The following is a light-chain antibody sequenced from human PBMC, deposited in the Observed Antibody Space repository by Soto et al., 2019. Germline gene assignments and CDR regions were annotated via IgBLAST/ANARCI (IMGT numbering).Light chain of an antibody. V-gene: IGLV2-14*01. CDR2: EVR. CDR1: SSDVGGYNY. CDR3: GTWDSSLSVYV. Sequence: QSALTQPASVSGSPGQSITISCTGTSSDVGGYNYVSWYQQHPGKAPKVIIYEVRNRPSGVSDRFSGSKSGTSATLGIAGLQTGDEADYYCGTWDSSLSVYVFGTGTKLTVL. J-gene: IGLJ1*01.